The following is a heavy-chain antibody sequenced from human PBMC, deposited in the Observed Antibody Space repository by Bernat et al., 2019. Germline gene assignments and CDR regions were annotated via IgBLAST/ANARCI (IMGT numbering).Heavy chain of an antibody. J-gene: IGHJ2*01. D-gene: IGHD5-24*01. CDR3: ARRDGYNRAWYFDL. CDR2: IYPGDSDA. V-gene: IGHV5-51*01. Sequence: VQLAPSGAEVKKPGESLKIFCKGSGYSFTNYWIGWVRQTPEKGLEWMGVIYPGDSDARDGPSFQGQVTISADKSISAAFLEWSGLKASDTAMYYCARRDGYNRAWYFDLWGRGTLVTVSS. CDR1: GYSFTNYW.